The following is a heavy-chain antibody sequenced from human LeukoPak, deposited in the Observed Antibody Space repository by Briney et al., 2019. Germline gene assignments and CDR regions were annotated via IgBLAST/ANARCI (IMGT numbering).Heavy chain of an antibody. J-gene: IGHJ3*02. CDR2: ISHDGSNK. CDR1: GFTFSSYA. V-gene: IGHV3-30*04. Sequence: PGGSLRLSCAASGFTFSSYAMHWVRQAPGKGLEWVAVISHDGSNKYYADSVKGRFTISRDNSKNTLYLQMNSLRAEDTAVYYCARGGPYSSGWYNRAFDIWGQGTMVTVSS. D-gene: IGHD6-19*01. CDR3: ARGGPYSSGWYNRAFDI.